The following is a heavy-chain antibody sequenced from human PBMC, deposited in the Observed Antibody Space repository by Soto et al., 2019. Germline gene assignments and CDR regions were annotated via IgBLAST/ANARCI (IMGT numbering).Heavy chain of an antibody. Sequence: QAHLEQSGAELKRPGASVKVSCKASGYTFSDFDINWLRQASGQGPEWMGWMNAKSGDTFFAQRFQGKFNMTWDTSLSTAYMEVGSLTPDDTAIYYCARGNPFNYAGFDVWGQGTTVAVSS. D-gene: IGHD3-16*01. CDR2: MNAKSGDT. CDR3: ARGNPFNYAGFDV. V-gene: IGHV1-8*01. J-gene: IGHJ6*02. CDR1: GYTFSDFD.